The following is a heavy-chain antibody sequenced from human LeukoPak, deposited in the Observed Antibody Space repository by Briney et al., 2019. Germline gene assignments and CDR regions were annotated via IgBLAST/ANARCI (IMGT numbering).Heavy chain of an antibody. D-gene: IGHD5-12*01. Sequence: GGSLRLSCEASGFTFSAYAMTWVRQAPGKGLEWVSSIGSDGKTHYSESVKGRFAISRDNSKSMLFLQLNSLRAEDTALYVAMDVWGQGTTVTVSS. V-gene: IGHV3-23*01. J-gene: IGHJ6*02. CDR2: IGSDGKT. CDR1: GFTFSAYA. CDR3: MDV.